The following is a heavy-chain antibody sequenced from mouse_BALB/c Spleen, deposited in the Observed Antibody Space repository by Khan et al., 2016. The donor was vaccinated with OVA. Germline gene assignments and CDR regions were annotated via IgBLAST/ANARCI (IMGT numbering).Heavy chain of an antibody. CDR2: IDPANGNT. Sequence: VQLQQSGAELVKPGASVKLSCTASGFNIKDTYMHWVKQRPEQGLEWIGRIDPANGNTKYDPKFQGKATITADTSSNTAYLQLSSLTSEDTAVYYCARGGNLNWDSFAYWGQGTLVTVSA. D-gene: IGHD4-1*01. CDR3: ARGGNLNWDSFAY. CDR1: GFNIKDTY. J-gene: IGHJ3*01. V-gene: IGHV14-3*02.